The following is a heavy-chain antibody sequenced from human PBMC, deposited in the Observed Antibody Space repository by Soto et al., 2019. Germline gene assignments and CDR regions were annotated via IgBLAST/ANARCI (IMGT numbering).Heavy chain of an antibody. CDR1: GFTFNNCG. CDR3: SKTASGTYSES. CDR2: ISGSGITT. Sequence: GGSLRLSCVASGFTFNNCGMNRVRQAPGKGLEWVSGISGSGITTYYADSVKGRFTISRDTSKNTLYLQMNSLRAEDTAVYYCSKTASGTYSESWGQGTLVTVSS. D-gene: IGHD1-26*01. J-gene: IGHJ4*02. V-gene: IGHV3-23*01.